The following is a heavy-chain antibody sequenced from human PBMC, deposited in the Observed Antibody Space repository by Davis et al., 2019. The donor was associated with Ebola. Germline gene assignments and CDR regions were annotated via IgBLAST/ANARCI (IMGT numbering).Heavy chain of an antibody. Sequence: PGGSLRLSCAASGFTFSNSALHWVRQASGKGLEWVGRIRSKTHSYVTAYGASVRGRFTISRDDSKNTAYLQMNSLKTEDTAVYYCSPYYYDSSGYYPVGHWGQGTLVTVSS. CDR2: IRSKTHSYVT. V-gene: IGHV3-73*01. J-gene: IGHJ4*02. D-gene: IGHD3-22*01. CDR3: SPYYYDSSGYYPVGH. CDR1: GFTFSNSA.